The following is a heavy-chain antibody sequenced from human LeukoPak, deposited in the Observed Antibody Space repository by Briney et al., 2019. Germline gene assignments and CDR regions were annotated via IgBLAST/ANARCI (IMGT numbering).Heavy chain of an antibody. V-gene: IGHV4-4*02. J-gene: IGHJ6*04. Sequence: SETLSLTCAVSGGSISSINWWRWAREPPGKGLEGIGEIYHSGSTKHNPPLKRRVTISGDKPKNQFSLKLSSVAAADTAVYYCARDLRGVATVYYYYYGMDVWGKGTTVTVSS. CDR1: GGSISSINW. D-gene: IGHD5-12*01. CDR2: IYHSGST. CDR3: ARDLRGVATVYYYYYGMDV.